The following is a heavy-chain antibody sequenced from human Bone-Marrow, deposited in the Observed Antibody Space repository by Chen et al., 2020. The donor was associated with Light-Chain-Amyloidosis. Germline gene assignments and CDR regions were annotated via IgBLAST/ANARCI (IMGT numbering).Heavy chain of an antibody. D-gene: IGHD5-12*01. Sequence: EVQLDQSGPEVKKPGESLKISCKGSGYTFPNYWIGWVRQMPGKGLDWMGVIYPDDSDARYSPSFEGQVTISADKSITPAYLQWRSLKASDTAMYYCARRRDGYNFDYWGQGTLVTVSS. CDR2: IYPDDSDA. CDR1: GYTFPNYW. V-gene: IGHV5-51*01. J-gene: IGHJ4*02. CDR3: ARRRDGYNFDY.